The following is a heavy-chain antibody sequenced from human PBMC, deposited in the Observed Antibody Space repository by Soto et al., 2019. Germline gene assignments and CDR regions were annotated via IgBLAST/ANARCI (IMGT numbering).Heavy chain of an antibody. Sequence: QVQLVQSGAEVKKPGASVKVSCKASGYTFISYAMHWVRQAPGQRLEWMGWINAGNGNTKFSQKFQGSVNITRDTSAGTAYMELSRLRCKDTSVYYCASDCDRSGSSYDYYGMDVWGQGTTVTVSS. CDR1: GYTFISYA. CDR3: ASDCDRSGSSYDYYGMDV. V-gene: IGHV1-3*01. J-gene: IGHJ6*02. D-gene: IGHD3-22*01. CDR2: INAGNGNT.